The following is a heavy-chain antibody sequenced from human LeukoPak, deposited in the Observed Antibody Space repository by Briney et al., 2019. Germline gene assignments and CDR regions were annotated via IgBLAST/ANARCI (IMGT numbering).Heavy chain of an antibody. Sequence: PGGSPRLSCAVSGFTFSDYYMTWIRQAPGKGLEWVSYISSRGSTIYYADSVKGRFTVSRDNAKNSLYLQMNSLRAEDTAVYYCARESNWAFDYWGQGTLVTVSS. J-gene: IGHJ4*02. D-gene: IGHD7-27*01. CDR3: ARESNWAFDY. CDR2: ISSRGSTI. V-gene: IGHV3-11*01. CDR1: GFTFSDYY.